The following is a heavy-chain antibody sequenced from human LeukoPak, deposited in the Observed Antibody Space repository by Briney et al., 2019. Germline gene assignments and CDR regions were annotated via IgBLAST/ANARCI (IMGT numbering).Heavy chain of an antibody. Sequence: PGGSLRLSCAASGFTFDNYGMSWVRQVPGKGLEWVCGINWNGGNTGYADSVKGRFTISRDNAKNSLYLQMNSLRAEDTAVYYCARVSGRYSIYYFDYWGQGTLVTVSS. V-gene: IGHV3-20*04. CDR3: ARVSGRYSIYYFDY. J-gene: IGHJ4*02. CDR1: GFTFDNYG. D-gene: IGHD3-9*01. CDR2: INWNGGNT.